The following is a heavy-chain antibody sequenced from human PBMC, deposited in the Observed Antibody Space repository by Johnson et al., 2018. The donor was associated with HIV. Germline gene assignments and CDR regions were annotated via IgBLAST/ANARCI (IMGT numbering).Heavy chain of an antibody. J-gene: IGHJ3*02. V-gene: IGHV3-9*01. Sequence: VQLVESGGGLVQPGRSLRLSCAASGFTFDDYAMHWVRQAPGKGLEWVSGISWNSGSIGYADSVKGRFTISRDNAKNSLYLQMNSLRDEDTALYYCAKDLAVAAMGAFDIWGQGTMVTVSS. CDR3: AKDLAVAAMGAFDI. CDR2: ISWNSGSI. CDR1: GFTFDDYA. D-gene: IGHD6-19*01.